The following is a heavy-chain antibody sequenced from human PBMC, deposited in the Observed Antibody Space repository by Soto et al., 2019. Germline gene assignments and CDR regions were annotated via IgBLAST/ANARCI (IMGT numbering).Heavy chain of an antibody. CDR3: AYALVFTGGDGFDS. D-gene: IGHD1-1*01. CDR1: GGSITTGGRY. Sequence: QVRLQEWGPGLVKPSQTLSLKCSVSGGSITTGGRYWSWIRQLPGKGLEGIGDIYYSGNTYYKAVLKSRVTVSVEGAKKQFSRKLCLVTAADWAVYFFAYALVFTGGDGFDSWCQGRLVTVSS. J-gene: IGHJ3*02. V-gene: IGHV4-31*02. CDR2: IYYSGNT.